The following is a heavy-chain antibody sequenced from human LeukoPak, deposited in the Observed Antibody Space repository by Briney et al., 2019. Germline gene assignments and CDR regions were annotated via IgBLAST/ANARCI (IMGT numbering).Heavy chain of an antibody. CDR1: GFTFSSYA. D-gene: IGHD3-10*01. Sequence: PGGSLRLSCAASGFTFSSYAMSWVRQAPGKGLEWVSVISGSGGSTSYADSVKGRFTISRDNSKNTLYLQMNSLGAEDTAVYYCAKGLRGVIYPWGQGTLVTVSS. CDR3: AKGLRGVIYP. V-gene: IGHV3-23*01. CDR2: ISGSGGST. J-gene: IGHJ4*02.